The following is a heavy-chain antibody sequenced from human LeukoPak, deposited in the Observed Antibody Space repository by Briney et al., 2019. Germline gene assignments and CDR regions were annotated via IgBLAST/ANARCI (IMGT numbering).Heavy chain of an antibody. CDR2: TYYSGST. J-gene: IGHJ4*02. CDR3: ASGNWRYYFDY. Sequence: NPSETLSLTCTVSGGSISSYYWNWIRQPPGKGLEWIGSTYYSGSTNYNPSLKSRVTISVDTSKNQFSLKLSSVAAADTAVYYCASGNWRYYFDYWGQGTLVTVSS. V-gene: IGHV4-59*01. CDR1: GGSISSYY. D-gene: IGHD1-1*01.